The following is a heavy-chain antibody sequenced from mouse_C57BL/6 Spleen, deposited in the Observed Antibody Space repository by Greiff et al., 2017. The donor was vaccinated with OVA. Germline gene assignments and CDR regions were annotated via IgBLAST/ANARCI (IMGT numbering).Heavy chain of an antibody. V-gene: IGHV1-72*01. CDR2: IDPNSGGT. CDR3: ARAYGSSSYYAMDY. CDR1: GYTFTSYW. J-gene: IGHJ4*01. Sequence: QVQLQQPGAELVKPGASVKLSCKASGYTFTSYWMHWVKQRPGRGLEWIGRIDPNSGGTKYNEKFKSKATLTVDKHSSTAYMQLSSLTSEDSAVYYCARAYGSSSYYAMDYWGQGTSVTVSS. D-gene: IGHD1-1*01.